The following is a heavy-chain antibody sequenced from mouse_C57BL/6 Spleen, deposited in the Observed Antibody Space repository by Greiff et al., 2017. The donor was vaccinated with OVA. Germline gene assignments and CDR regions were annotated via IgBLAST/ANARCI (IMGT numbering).Heavy chain of an antibody. CDR1: GYTFTSYW. V-gene: IGHV1-69*01. D-gene: IGHD1-1*01. J-gene: IGHJ4*01. CDR3: GLDYYGSSYDAMDY. Sequence: QVQLQQPGAELVMPGASVKLSCKASGYTFTSYWMHWVKQRPGQGLEWIGEFDPSDSYTNYNQKFKGKSTLTVDKSSSTAYMQLSSLTSEDSAVYYCGLDYYGSSYDAMDYWGQGTSVTVSS. CDR2: FDPSDSYT.